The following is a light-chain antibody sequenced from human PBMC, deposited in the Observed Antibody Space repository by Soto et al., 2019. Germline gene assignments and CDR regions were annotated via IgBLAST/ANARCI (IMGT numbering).Light chain of an antibody. V-gene: IGKV1-5*03. CDR1: QSIGDW. CDR3: QQYNTNPWT. Sequence: DIQMTQSPSTLSASVGDRVTITCRASQSIGDWLAWFQQKAGKAPKLLIYKVSNLESGVPSRFSGGGSGTEFTLTISSLQPDDFATYFCQQYNTNPWTFGQGTKVEIK. CDR2: KVS. J-gene: IGKJ1*01.